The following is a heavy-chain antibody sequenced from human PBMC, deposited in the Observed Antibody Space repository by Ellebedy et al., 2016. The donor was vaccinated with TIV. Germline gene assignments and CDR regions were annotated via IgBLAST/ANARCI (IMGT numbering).Heavy chain of an antibody. V-gene: IGHV4-34*01. CDR3: ARHQGAGFYYYGMDV. CDR2: INHSGST. J-gene: IGHJ6*02. CDR1: GGSFSGYY. Sequence: SETLSLTXAVYGGSFSGYYWSWIRQPPGKGLEWIGEINHSGSTNYNPSLKSRVTISVDTSKNQFSLKLSSVTAADTAVYYCARHQGAGFYYYGMDVWGQGTTVTVSS. D-gene: IGHD1-26*01.